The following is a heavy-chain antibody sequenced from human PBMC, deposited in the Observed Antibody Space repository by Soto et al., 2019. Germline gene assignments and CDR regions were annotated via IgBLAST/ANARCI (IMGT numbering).Heavy chain of an antibody. CDR2: ISAYNGNT. D-gene: IGHD2-2*01. CDR1: GYTFTSYG. CDR3: ARDSYCSSTSCPRGWFDP. J-gene: IGHJ5*02. V-gene: IGHV1-18*01. Sequence: GPSVKVSCKASGYTFTSYGISWVRQAPGQGLEWMGWISAYNGNTNYAQKLQGRVTMTTDTSTSTAYMELRSLRSDDTAVYYCARDSYCSSTSCPRGWFDPWGQGTLVTVSS.